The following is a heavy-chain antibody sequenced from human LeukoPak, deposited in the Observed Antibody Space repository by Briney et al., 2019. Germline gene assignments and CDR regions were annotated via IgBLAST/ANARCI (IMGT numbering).Heavy chain of an antibody. V-gene: IGHV3-30*03. D-gene: IGHD3-22*01. CDR3: ARDRADYYDSSGLDY. J-gene: IGHJ4*02. CDR1: GFTFSSYS. Sequence: GGSLRLSCAASGFTFSSYSMNWVRQAPGKGLEWVAVISYDGSNKYYADSVKGRFTISRDNSKNTLYLQMNSLRAEDTAVYYCARDRADYYDSSGLDYWGQGTLVTVSS. CDR2: ISYDGSNK.